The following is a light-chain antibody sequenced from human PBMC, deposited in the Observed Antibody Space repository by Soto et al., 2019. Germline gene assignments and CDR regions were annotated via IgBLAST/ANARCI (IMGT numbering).Light chain of an antibody. Sequence: DIQMTQSPSSLSASVGDRVTITCRAIQSISSYLNWYQQKPGKAPKLLIYAASSLQSGVPSRFSGSGSGTDFTLTISSLQPEDCATYSCQHSYSTPRTFGQGTKLEIK. J-gene: IGKJ2*01. CDR2: AAS. CDR3: QHSYSTPRT. V-gene: IGKV1-39*01. CDR1: QSISSY.